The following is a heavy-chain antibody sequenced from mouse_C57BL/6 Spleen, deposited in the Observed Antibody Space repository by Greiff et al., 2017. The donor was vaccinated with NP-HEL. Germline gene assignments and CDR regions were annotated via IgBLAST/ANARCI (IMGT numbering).Heavy chain of an antibody. Sequence: QVQLKQPGAELVKPGASVKLSCKASGYTFTSYWMHWVKQRPGQGLEWIGMIHPNSGSTNYNEKFKSKATLTVDKSSSTAYMQLSSLTSEDSAVYYCARSHSSGYVGYWGQGTTLTVSS. CDR3: ARSHSSGYVGY. V-gene: IGHV1-64*01. CDR2: IHPNSGST. CDR1: GYTFTSYW. J-gene: IGHJ2*01. D-gene: IGHD3-2*02.